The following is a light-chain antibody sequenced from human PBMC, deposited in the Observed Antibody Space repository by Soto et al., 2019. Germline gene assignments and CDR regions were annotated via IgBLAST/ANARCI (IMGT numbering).Light chain of an antibody. CDR3: CSSAGSSTAWV. CDR2: EDS. CDR1: SSDAGNYNF. Sequence: QSALTQPASVSGSPGQSITISCTGTSSDAGNYNFVSWYQQHPGKAPKVIIYEDSTRPSGVSNRISGSKSGNTASLTISGLQAEDEADYYCCSSAGSSTAWVFGGGTQLTVL. V-gene: IGLV2-23*01. J-gene: IGLJ3*02.